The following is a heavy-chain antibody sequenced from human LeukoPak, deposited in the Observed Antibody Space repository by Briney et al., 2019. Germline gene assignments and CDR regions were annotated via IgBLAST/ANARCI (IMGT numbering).Heavy chain of an antibody. J-gene: IGHJ4*02. CDR1: GFTFTNAW. Sequence: GGSLRLSCAGSGFTFTNAWMTWVRQAPGKGLEWVGRIKSKPAGGTIDYAARVKGRFTISRDDSKNTLYLQMNSLKTEDTAVYYCTTVKGFWGSFDWGQGTLVTVSS. D-gene: IGHD3-16*01. CDR2: IKSKPAGGTI. V-gene: IGHV3-15*01. CDR3: TTVKGFWGSFD.